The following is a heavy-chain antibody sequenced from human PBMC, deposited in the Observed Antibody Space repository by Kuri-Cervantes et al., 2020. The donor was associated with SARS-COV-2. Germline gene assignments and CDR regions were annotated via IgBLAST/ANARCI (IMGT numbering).Heavy chain of an antibody. Sequence: ETLSLTCAVSGGSISSGGYSWSWIRQPPGKGLEWVSAISGSGGSTYYADSVKGRFTISRDSSKNTLYLQMNSLRVEDTAVYYCAKVSSSGSKGKYCFDFWGQGALVTVSS. CDR1: GGSISSGGYS. J-gene: IGHJ4*02. D-gene: IGHD3-22*01. V-gene: IGHV3-23*01. CDR2: ISGSGGST. CDR3: AKVSSSGSKGKYCFDF.